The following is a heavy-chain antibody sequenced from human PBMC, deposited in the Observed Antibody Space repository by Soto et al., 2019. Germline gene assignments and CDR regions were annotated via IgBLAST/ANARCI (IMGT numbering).Heavy chain of an antibody. Sequence: ASVKVSCKASGYTFNKYTIHWVRQAPGQRLEWMGWINAGNGNTKYSQHFQGRLTITRDTSATTAYMELSSLRSEDTAMYYCARDYYYGSGSYNYFDFWGQGSPVTVSS. D-gene: IGHD3-10*01. CDR1: GYTFNKYT. CDR2: INAGNGNT. J-gene: IGHJ4*02. V-gene: IGHV1-3*01. CDR3: ARDYYYGSGSYNYFDF.